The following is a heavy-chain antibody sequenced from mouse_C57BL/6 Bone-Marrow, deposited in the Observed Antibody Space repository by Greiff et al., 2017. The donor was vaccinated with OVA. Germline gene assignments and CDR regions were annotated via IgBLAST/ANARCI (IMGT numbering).Heavy chain of an antibody. CDR1: GFSLNSYA. D-gene: IGHD2-1*01. Sequence: QVQLQQSGPGLVAPSQSLSITCTVSGFSLNSYAISWVRQPPGKGLEWLGVIWTGGGTNYNSALKSRLSISKDNSKSQVFLKMNSLQTDDTARYYCARRHYGNYDWFAYWGQGTLVTVSA. J-gene: IGHJ3*01. CDR3: ARRHYGNYDWFAY. CDR2: IWTGGGT. V-gene: IGHV2-9-1*01.